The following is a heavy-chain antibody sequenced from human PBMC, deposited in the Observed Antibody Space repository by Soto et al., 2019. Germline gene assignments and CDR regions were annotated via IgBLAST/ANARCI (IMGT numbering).Heavy chain of an antibody. D-gene: IGHD2-15*01. V-gene: IGHV3-30-3*01. J-gene: IGHJ4*02. CDR2: ISYDGSNK. CDR3: ARVPSSSGRAHFDY. Sequence: QVQLVESGGGVVQPGRSLRLSCAASGFTFSSYAMHWVRQAPGKGLEWVAVISYDGSNKYYADAVKGRFTLSRDNSKNTLSLQMTSLRAEDTAVYYCARVPSSSGRAHFDYWGQGTLVPVSS. CDR1: GFTFSSYA.